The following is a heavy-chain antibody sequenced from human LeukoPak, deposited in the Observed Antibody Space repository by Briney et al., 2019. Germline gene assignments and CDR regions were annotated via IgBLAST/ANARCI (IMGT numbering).Heavy chain of an antibody. Sequence: SETLSLTCSLSGGSLSTYYWSGIRQPAGKGLEWIGSIYTRGSTNYNPSLKSRVTMSVDTSKNQFSLKLSSVTAADTAVYYCARDDRNNFLFDPWGQGTLVTVSS. D-gene: IGHD1-1*01. J-gene: IGHJ5*02. CDR3: ARDDRNNFLFDP. V-gene: IGHV4-4*07. CDR1: GGSLSTYY. CDR2: IYTRGST.